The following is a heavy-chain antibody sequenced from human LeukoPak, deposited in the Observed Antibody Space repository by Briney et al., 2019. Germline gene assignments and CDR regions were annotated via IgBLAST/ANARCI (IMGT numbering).Heavy chain of an antibody. V-gene: IGHV3-74*01. CDR1: GFTFKLYW. CDR2: INDDGSDT. CDR3: ARDDTGYSYGPDYYYGMDV. D-gene: IGHD5-18*01. Sequence: GGSLRLSCAASGFTFKLYWMHWVRQVPGKGPVWVARINDDGSDTVYTDSVKGRFTISRDDAKNSLYLQMNSLRAEDTAVYYCARDDTGYSYGPDYYYGMDVWGQGTTVTVSS. J-gene: IGHJ6*02.